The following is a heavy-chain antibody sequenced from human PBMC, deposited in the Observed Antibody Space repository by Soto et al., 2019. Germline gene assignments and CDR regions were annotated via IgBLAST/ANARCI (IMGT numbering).Heavy chain of an antibody. V-gene: IGHV1-3*01. CDR1: GYTFTSYA. Sequence: ASVKVSCKASGYTFTSYAMHWVRQAPGQRLEWMGWINACNGNTKYSQNFQGRVTITRDTSASTAYMELSSLRSEDTAVYYCARGEVYDFWSGYDFDYWGQGTLVTVSS. D-gene: IGHD3-3*01. CDR3: ARGEVYDFWSGYDFDY. J-gene: IGHJ4*02. CDR2: INACNGNT.